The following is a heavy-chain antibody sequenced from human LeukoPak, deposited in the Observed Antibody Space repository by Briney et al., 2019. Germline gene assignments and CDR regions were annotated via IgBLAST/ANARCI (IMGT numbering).Heavy chain of an antibody. J-gene: IGHJ4*02. V-gene: IGHV3-21*01. D-gene: IGHD3-10*01. Sequence: GGSLRLSCAASGLTFSSYSMNWVRQAPGKGLEWVSSISSSSSYIYYADSVKGRFTISRDNAKNSLYLQMNSLRAEDTAVYYCAREASLYGSGSSLGLDYWGQGTLVTVSS. CDR2: ISSSSSYI. CDR1: GLTFSSYS. CDR3: AREASLYGSGSSLGLDY.